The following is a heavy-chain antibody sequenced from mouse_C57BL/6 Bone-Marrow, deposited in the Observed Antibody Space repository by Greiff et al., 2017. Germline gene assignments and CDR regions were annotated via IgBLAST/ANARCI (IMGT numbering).Heavy chain of an antibody. J-gene: IGHJ2*01. CDR2: IYPGNSDT. CDR3: TRRKGTYYSNYLDSCDY. V-gene: IGHV1-5*01. Sequence: EVQLQQSGTVLARPGASVKMSCKTSGYTFTSYWMHWVKQRPGQGLEWIGAIYPGNSDTSYNQKFKGKAKLTAVTSASTAYMELSSLTNEDSAVYYCTRRKGTYYSNYLDSCDYWGQGTTLTVSS. CDR1: GYTFTSYW. D-gene: IGHD2-5*01.